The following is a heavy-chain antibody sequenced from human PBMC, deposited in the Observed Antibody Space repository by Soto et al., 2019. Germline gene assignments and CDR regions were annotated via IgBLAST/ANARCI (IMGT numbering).Heavy chain of an antibody. V-gene: IGHV4-34*01. CDR3: ARRVQYYYGLDV. J-gene: IGHJ6*02. CDR1: GGSFSGYY. D-gene: IGHD4-4*01. Sequence: PSETLSLTCAVYGGSFSGYYWSWIRQPPGKGLEWIGEINHSGSTNYNPSLKSRVTISVDTSKNQFSLKLSSVTAADTAVYYCARRVQYYYGLDVWGQGTTVTVSS. CDR2: INHSGST.